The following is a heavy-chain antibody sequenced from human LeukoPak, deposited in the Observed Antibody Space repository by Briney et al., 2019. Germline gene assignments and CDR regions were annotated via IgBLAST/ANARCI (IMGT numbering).Heavy chain of an antibody. CDR1: GGSISSSSYY. J-gene: IGHJ6*02. CDR3: ARDPTRHYYDPHIDYGMDV. CDR2: IYYSGST. D-gene: IGHD3-22*01. Sequence: SETLSLTCTVSGGSISSSSYYWGWIRQPPGKGLEWIGSIYYSGSTYYNPSLKSRVTISVDTSKNQFSLKLSSVTAADTAVYYCARDPTRHYYDPHIDYGMDVWGQGTTVTVSS. V-gene: IGHV4-39*02.